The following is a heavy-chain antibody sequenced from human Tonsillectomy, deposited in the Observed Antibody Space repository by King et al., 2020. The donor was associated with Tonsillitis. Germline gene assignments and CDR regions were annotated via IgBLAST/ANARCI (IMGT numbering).Heavy chain of an antibody. Sequence: VQLVESGAEVKKPGSSVKVSCKTSGGTFSSYAISWVRQAPGQGLEWMGGIIPIFDTANYAQKFQGRITITSDKSTSTAYVELSSLSSEDTAVYYCARDLTDYYDSSGYEGVLDYWGQGTLVTVSS. D-gene: IGHD3-22*01. CDR3: ARDLTDYYDSSGYEGVLDY. CDR1: GGTFSSYA. CDR2: IIPIFDTA. J-gene: IGHJ4*02. V-gene: IGHV1-69*06.